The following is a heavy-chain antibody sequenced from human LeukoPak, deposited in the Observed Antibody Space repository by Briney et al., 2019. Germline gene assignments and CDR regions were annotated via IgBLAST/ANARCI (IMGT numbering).Heavy chain of an antibody. Sequence: SETLSLTCTVSGGSISSYYWSWIRQPPGKGLEWIGYIYYSGSTNYSPSLKSRVTISVDTSKNQFSLKLSSVTAADTAVYYCARTLDISWELSNYFDYWGQGTLVTVSS. D-gene: IGHD1-26*01. CDR3: ARTLDISWELSNYFDY. J-gene: IGHJ4*02. V-gene: IGHV4-59*01. CDR2: IYYSGST. CDR1: GGSISSYY.